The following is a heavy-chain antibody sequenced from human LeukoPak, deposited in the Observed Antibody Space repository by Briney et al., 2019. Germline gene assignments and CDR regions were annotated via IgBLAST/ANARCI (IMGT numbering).Heavy chain of an antibody. V-gene: IGHV1-69*05. CDR2: IIPIFGTA. D-gene: IGHD1-26*01. J-gene: IGHJ4*02. CDR1: GGTFSSYA. Sequence: SVKVSCKASGGTFSSYAVSWVRQAPGQGLEWMGRIIPIFGTANYAQKFQGRVTITTDESTSTAYMELSSLRSEDTAVYYCARDKMPNMGNYWGQGTLVTVSS. CDR3: ARDKMPNMGNY.